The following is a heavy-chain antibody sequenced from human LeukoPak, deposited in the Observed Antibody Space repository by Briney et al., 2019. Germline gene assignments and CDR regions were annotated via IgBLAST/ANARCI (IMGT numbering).Heavy chain of an antibody. CDR2: ISSSSSYI. D-gene: IGHD2-15*01. CDR1: GFTFSIYA. V-gene: IGHV3-21*01. Sequence: PGGSLRLSCAASGFTFSIYAMSWVRQAPGKGLEWVSSISSSSSYIYYADSVKGRFTISRDNAKNSLYLQMNSLRAEDTAVYYCARDGGYCSGGSCYNLDYWGQGTLVTVSS. J-gene: IGHJ4*02. CDR3: ARDGGYCSGGSCYNLDY.